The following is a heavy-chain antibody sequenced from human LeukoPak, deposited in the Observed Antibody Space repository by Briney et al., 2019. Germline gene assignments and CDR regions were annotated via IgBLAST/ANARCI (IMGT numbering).Heavy chain of an antibody. CDR2: IYYSGST. CDR1: GGSISSYY. J-gene: IGHJ4*02. V-gene: IGHV4-59*01. Sequence: SETLSLTCTVSGGSISSYYWSWIRQPPGKGLEWIGYIYYSGSTNYNPSPKSRVTISVDTSKNQFSLKLSSVTAADTAVYYCARSTRYYYDSSVYGGIFDYWGQGTLVTVSS. D-gene: IGHD3-22*01. CDR3: ARSTRYYYDSSVYGGIFDY.